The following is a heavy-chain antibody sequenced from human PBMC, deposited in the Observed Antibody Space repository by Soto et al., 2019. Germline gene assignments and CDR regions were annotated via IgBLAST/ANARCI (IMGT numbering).Heavy chain of an antibody. J-gene: IGHJ6*02. CDR3: ARDRGLPYYDFWSGYYPYPYYGMDV. Sequence: SVKVSCKASGGTFSSYAISWVRQAPGQGLEWMGGIIPIFGTANYAQKFQGGVTITADESTSTAYTELSSLRSEDTAVYYCARDRGLPYYDFWSGYYPYPYYGMDVWGQGTTVTVSS. V-gene: IGHV1-69*13. CDR2: IIPIFGTA. CDR1: GGTFSSYA. D-gene: IGHD3-3*01.